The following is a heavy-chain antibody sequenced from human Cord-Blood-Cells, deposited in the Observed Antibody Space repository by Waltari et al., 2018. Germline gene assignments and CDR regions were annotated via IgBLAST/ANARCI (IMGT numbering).Heavy chain of an antibody. J-gene: IGHJ2*01. CDR3: ARPGGVTGERVGYFYL. V-gene: IGHV5-51*01. D-gene: IGHD7-27*01. CDR2: IYPVDSDT. CDR1: GYSFTSYW. Sequence: EVQLVQSGAEVKKPGESLKISCKGSGYSFTSYWIGWVRQMPGKGVEWMGIIYPVDSDTRYSPVVQGQVTISADKSISTAYLQWSSLKSSDTARYYCARPGGVTGERVGYFYLWGRGTLVTVSS.